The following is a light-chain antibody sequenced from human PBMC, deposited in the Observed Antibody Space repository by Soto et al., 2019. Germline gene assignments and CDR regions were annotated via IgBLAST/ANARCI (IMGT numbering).Light chain of an antibody. CDR1: SSDVGGYNY. J-gene: IGLJ2*01. V-gene: IGLV2-14*01. Sequence: QSALTQPASVSGSPGQSITISCTGTSSDVGGYNYVSWYQQHPGKAPKLMIYDDSNRPSGVSNRFSGSKSGNTASLTISGLQANDEADYYCISYTSSSTVVFGGGTKLTVL. CDR2: DDS. CDR3: ISYTSSSTVV.